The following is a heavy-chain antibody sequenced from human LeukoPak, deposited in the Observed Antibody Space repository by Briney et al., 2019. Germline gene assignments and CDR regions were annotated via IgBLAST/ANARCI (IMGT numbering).Heavy chain of an antibody. V-gene: IGHV3-48*01. CDR2: ISSSSSTI. CDR1: GFTFSSYS. J-gene: IGHJ4*02. Sequence: PGGSLRLSCAASGFTFSSYSMNWVRQAPGKGLEWVSYISSSSSTIYYADSVKGRFTISRDNSKNTLYLQMNSLRAEDTAVYYCAKEVLGVRESNDYGDLFDYWGQGTLVTVSS. D-gene: IGHD4-17*01. CDR3: AKEVLGVRESNDYGDLFDY.